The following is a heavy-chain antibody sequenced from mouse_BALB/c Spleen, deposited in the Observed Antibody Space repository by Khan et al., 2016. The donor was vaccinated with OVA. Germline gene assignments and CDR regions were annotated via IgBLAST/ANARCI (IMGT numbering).Heavy chain of an antibody. CDR1: GYTFTSYT. Sequence: QVQLQQSGAELARPGASVKMSCKASGYTFTSYTMHWVRQRPGQTPEWIGHVNPSDSYTNYNQNFKDKATLIVDKSSSTAYMQLSSLTSEDSAVYYFVREGAYHRSDGWFAYGGQGTLVTVSA. V-gene: IGHV1-4*01. D-gene: IGHD2-14*01. CDR2: VNPSDSYT. CDR3: VREGAYHRSDGWFAY. J-gene: IGHJ3*01.